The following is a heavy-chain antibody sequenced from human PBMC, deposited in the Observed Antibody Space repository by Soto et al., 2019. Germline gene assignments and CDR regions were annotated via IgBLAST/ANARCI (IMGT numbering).Heavy chain of an antibody. CDR2: IIPMFGTP. D-gene: IGHD2-8*01. V-gene: IGHV1-69*01. J-gene: IGHJ6*02. CDR1: GGTFTNYA. Sequence: QVQLVQSGAEVKRPGSSVTVSCKASGGTFTNYAISWVRQAPGQGLEWLGGIIPMFGTPKYAQKFQGRVTITADESTTTAYMELSSLRSEDTAVFYCARDISPYCTHVVCEGQYYNYGMDVWGQGTTVTVSS. CDR3: ARDISPYCTHVVCEGQYYNYGMDV.